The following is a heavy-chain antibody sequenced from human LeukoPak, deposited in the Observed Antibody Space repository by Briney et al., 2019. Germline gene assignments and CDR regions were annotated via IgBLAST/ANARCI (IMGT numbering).Heavy chain of an antibody. V-gene: IGHV3-30-3*01. J-gene: IGHJ4*02. CDR1: GFTFNSFS. CDR3: ATGKAVAGFLGY. Sequence: GGSLRLSCATSGFTFNSFSIHWVRQAPGKGLEWVAVISRDGISKYYADFVEGRFTISRDISKNTVGLQMNSLRAGDSAVYYCATGKAVAGFLGYWGQGTLVTVSS. D-gene: IGHD6-19*01. CDR2: ISRDGISK.